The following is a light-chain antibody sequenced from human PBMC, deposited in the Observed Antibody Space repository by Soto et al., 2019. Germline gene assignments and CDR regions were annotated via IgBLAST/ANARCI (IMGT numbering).Light chain of an antibody. CDR1: QSISTF. J-gene: IGKJ2*01. CDR2: AAS. V-gene: IGKV1-39*01. CDR3: QQSYRAPYT. Sequence: DIQMTQSPSSLSASVGDRVTITCRASQSISTFLNWYQQKPGKAPKLLIYAASSLQSGVPSRFSGSRSGADLILTINSLQPEDSATYYCQQSYRAPYTFGQGTKLEIK.